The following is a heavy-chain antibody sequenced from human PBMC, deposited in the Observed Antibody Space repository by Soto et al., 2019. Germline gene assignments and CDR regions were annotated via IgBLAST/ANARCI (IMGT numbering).Heavy chain of an antibody. CDR3: AKGRGYSYVHYGMDV. CDR2: ISYDGSNK. D-gene: IGHD5-18*01. V-gene: IGHV3-30*18. Sequence: GGSLRLSCAASGFTFSSYGMHWVRQAPGKGLEWVAVISYDGSNKYYADSVKGRFTISRDNSKNTLYLQMNSLRAEDTAVYYCAKGRGYSYVHYGMDVWGQGTTVTVSS. J-gene: IGHJ6*02. CDR1: GFTFSSYG.